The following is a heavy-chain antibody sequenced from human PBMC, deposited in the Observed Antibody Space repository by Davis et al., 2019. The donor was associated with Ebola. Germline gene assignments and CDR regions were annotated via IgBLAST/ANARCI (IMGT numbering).Heavy chain of an antibody. CDR2: ISSSSSTI. D-gene: IGHD5-24*01. Sequence: PGGSLRLSCAASGLTFSSYSMNWVRQAPGKGLEWVSYISSSSSTIYYADSVKGRFTISRDNSKNTLYLQMNSLRAEDTAVYYCAKDSGVRWLQRAFDIWGQGTMVTVSS. V-gene: IGHV3-48*01. CDR1: GLTFSSYS. CDR3: AKDSGVRWLQRAFDI. J-gene: IGHJ3*02.